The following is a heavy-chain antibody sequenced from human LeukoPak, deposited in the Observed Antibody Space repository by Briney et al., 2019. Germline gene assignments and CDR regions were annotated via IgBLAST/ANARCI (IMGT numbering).Heavy chain of an antibody. J-gene: IGHJ2*01. CDR3: AKVTANPPYYYMDV. Sequence: PGGSLRLSCAASGSTFSSYSMNWVRQAPGKGLEWVSSISSSSSYIYYADSVKGRFTISRDNSKNTLYLQMNSLRAEDTAVYYCAKVTANPPYYYMDVWGRGTLVTVSS. V-gene: IGHV3-21*04. CDR2: ISSSSSYI. D-gene: IGHD1-26*01. CDR1: GSTFSSYS.